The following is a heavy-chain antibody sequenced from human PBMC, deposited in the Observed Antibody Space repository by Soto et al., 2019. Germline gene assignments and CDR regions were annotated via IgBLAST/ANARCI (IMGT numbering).Heavy chain of an antibody. V-gene: IGHV3-30-3*01. Sequence: QVQLVESGGGVVQPGRSLRLSCAASGFTFSSYAMHWVRQAPGKGLEWVAVISYDGSNKYYADSVKGRFTISRDNSKNTLYLQMNSLRAEDTAVYYCARDQWAEGSGWYEDYYYYGMDVWGQGTTVTVSS. CDR1: GFTFSSYA. CDR2: ISYDGSNK. D-gene: IGHD6-19*01. CDR3: ARDQWAEGSGWYEDYYYYGMDV. J-gene: IGHJ6*02.